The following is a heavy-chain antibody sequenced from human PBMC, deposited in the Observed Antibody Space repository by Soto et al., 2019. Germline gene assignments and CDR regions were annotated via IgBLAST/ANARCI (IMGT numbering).Heavy chain of an antibody. Sequence: GASVKVSCKASGYTFTTYYIHWVRQAPGQGLEWMGIINPSDASTYYARKFQGRVTMTRDTSTSTVYMELSSLRFEDTAVYYCGRGQATFDPWGQGTLVTVSS. CDR2: INPSDAST. V-gene: IGHV1-46*01. J-gene: IGHJ5*02. CDR1: GYTFTTYY. CDR3: GRGQATFDP.